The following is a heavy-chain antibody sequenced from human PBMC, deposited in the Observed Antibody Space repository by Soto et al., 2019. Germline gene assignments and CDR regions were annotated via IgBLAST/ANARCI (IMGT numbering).Heavy chain of an antibody. CDR1: GGSMTTGSYF. CDR3: ARARNRYFDY. Sequence: PSETLSLTCNVSGGSMTTGSYFWSWIRQPPGKGLEWIGYVFRSGSINYSPSFKSRVTISIDTSKNQFSLMLKSVTAEDTAVYFCARARNRYFDYWGQGTLVTVSS. D-gene: IGHD1-1*01. J-gene: IGHJ4*02. CDR2: VFRSGSI. V-gene: IGHV4-61*01.